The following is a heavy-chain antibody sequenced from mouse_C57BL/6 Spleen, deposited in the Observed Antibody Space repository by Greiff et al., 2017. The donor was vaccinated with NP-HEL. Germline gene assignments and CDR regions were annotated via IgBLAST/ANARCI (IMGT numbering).Heavy chain of an antibody. V-gene: IGHV14-4*01. J-gene: IGHJ2*01. CDR1: GFNIKDDY. CDR3: TTKLQDY. Sequence: VQLQQSGAELVRPGASVKLSCTASGFNIKDDYMHWVKQRPEQGLEWIGWIDPENGDTEYASKFQGKATITADTSSNTAYLQLSSLTSEDTAVYYCTTKLQDYRGQGTTLTVSS. CDR2: IDPENGDT. D-gene: IGHD2-1*01.